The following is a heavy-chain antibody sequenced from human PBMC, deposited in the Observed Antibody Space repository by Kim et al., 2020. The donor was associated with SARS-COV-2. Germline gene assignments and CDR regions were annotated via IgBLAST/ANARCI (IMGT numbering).Heavy chain of an antibody. CDR3: ARYWMSFSGNYYHGMDV. J-gene: IGHJ6*02. V-gene: IGHV5-51*01. CDR1: GYRFSNDW. D-gene: IGHD1-1*01. Sequence: GESLKISCEGSGYRFSNDWIGWVRQMPGKGLEWMGIIYPDDSDIRYNPSFQGQVTISADKSINTAYLQWSSLKASDTAIYYCARYWMSFSGNYYHGMDVWGQGTTVIVSS. CDR2: IYPDDSDI.